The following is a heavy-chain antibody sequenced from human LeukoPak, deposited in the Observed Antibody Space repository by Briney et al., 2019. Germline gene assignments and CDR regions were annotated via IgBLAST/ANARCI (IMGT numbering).Heavy chain of an antibody. J-gene: IGHJ4*02. CDR1: GFSLSTSGMC. V-gene: IGHV2-70*01. CDR2: IDWDDDK. CDR3: ARRGTDSSGWYSIDY. Sequence: SGPTLVDPTQTLTLTCTFSGFSLSTSGMCVSWIRQPPGKALEWLALIDWDDDKYYSTSLKTRLTISKDTSKNQVVLTMTNMDPVDTATYYCARRGTDSSGWYSIDYWGQGTLVTVSS. D-gene: IGHD6-19*01.